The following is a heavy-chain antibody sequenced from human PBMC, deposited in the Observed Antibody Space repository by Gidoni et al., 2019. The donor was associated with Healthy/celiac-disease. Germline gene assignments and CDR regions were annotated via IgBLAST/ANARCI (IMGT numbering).Heavy chain of an antibody. CDR3: ASGIQLWLRYFDY. D-gene: IGHD5-18*01. V-gene: IGHV4-34*01. J-gene: IGHJ4*02. Sequence: QVQLQQWGAGLLKPSETLSLTCAVYGGSFSGYYGSWIRQPPGKGLEWIGEINHSGSTNYNPSLKSRVTISVDTSKNQFSLKLSSVTAADTAVYYCASGIQLWLRYFDYWGQGTLVTVSS. CDR1: GGSFSGYY. CDR2: INHSGST.